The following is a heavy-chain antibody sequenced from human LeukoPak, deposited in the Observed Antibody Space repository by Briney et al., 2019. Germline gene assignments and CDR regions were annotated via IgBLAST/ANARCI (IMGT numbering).Heavy chain of an antibody. CDR2: MKSKTDGGTT. J-gene: IGHJ4*02. Sequence: GGSVRLSCPASGFTFRNDWMSWLRQAPGKGLEWVGCMKSKTDGGTTDYAPPVKGRLTISRDDSKNTLHQQMNSQKPEDIAVYYCTTYGRSTEELDYWGGGTLVTVSS. CDR1: GFTFRNDW. CDR3: TTYGRSTEELDY. D-gene: IGHD1-26*01. V-gene: IGHV3-15*01.